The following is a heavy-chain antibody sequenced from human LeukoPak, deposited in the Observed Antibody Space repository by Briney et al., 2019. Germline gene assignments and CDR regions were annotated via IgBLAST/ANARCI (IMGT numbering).Heavy chain of an antibody. V-gene: IGHV1-18*01. CDR2: ISAYNGNT. J-gene: IGHJ3*02. Sequence: ASVKVSCKPSGYALTSYGISWVRQAPGQGLEWRGWISAYNGNTNYAQKFQGRVAMTTDRSTTTAFIEVTSLTSDDTAVYYCARGTRASFFDIWGQGTMVTVSS. CDR1: GYALTSYG. CDR3: ARGTRASFFDI.